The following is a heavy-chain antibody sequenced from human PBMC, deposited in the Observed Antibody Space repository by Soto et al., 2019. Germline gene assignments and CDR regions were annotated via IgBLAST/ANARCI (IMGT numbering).Heavy chain of an antibody. V-gene: IGHV3-21*01. CDR3: EREDGIVGGTSALDY. J-gene: IGHJ4*02. CDR1: GFTFSTYT. CDR2: INGRSNYE. D-gene: IGHD1-26*01. Sequence: GWSLRLSCASSGFTFSTYTMNWVRHAPGKGLEWVSSINGRSNYEYYTDSVKGRFTISRDNAKNSLYLQMNRLRAADTDVYYCEREDGIVGGTSALDYCGLGT.